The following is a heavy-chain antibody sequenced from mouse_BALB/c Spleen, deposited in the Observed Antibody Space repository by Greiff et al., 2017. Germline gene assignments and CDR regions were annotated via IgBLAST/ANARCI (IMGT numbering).Heavy chain of an antibody. V-gene: IGHV5-9-1*01. J-gene: IGHJ2*01. CDR3: ASLMIGY. Sequence: EVMLVESGGGLVKPGGSLKLSCAASGFTFSSYAMSWVRQTPEKRLEWVATISSGGSYTYYPDSVKGRFTISRDNAKNTLYLQMSSLRSEDTAMYYCASLMIGYWGQGTTLTVSS. CDR1: GFTFSSYA. D-gene: IGHD2-3*01. CDR2: ISSGGSYT.